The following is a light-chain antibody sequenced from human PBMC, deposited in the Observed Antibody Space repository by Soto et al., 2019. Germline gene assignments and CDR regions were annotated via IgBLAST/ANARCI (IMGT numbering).Light chain of an antibody. V-gene: IGLV2-23*01. CDR1: SSDVGSYNL. CDR3: CSYASGNTHV. CDR2: EDT. J-gene: IGLJ1*01. Sequence: QSALTQPASVSGSPGQSITISCTGTSSDVGSYNLVSWYQQHPGEAPKLMIYEDTKRPSGVSYRFSASKSGNTASLTISGLQAEDEADYYCCSYASGNTHVFXAGTKLTVL.